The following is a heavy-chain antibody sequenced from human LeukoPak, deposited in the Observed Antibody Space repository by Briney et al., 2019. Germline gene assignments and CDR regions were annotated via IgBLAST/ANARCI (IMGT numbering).Heavy chain of an antibody. V-gene: IGHV3-7*05. J-gene: IGHJ3*02. CDR2: IKQDGSEN. D-gene: IGHD3-9*01. CDR1: GLTFGDYW. Sequence: RGSLRLSCEASGLTFGDYWMTWVRQAPGKGLECVANIKQDGSENHYVDSVKGRFTISRDNAKNSLSLQMNSLRAEDTAMYYCATYWRYFDWLLSDIWGLGTMVTVSS. CDR3: ATYWRYFDWLLSDI.